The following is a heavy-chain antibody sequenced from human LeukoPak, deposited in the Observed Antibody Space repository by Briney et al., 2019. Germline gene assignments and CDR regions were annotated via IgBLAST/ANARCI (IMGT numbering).Heavy chain of an antibody. CDR3: ARDPAGYSSSWYLYEDYYYYGMDV. V-gene: IGHV3-21*01. D-gene: IGHD6-13*01. J-gene: IGHJ6*02. Sequence: GGSLRLSCAASGFTFSSYSMNWVRQAPGKGLEWVSSISSSSSYIYYADSVKGRFTISRDNAKNSLYLQMNSLRAEDTAVYYCARDPAGYSSSWYLYEDYYYYGMDVWGQGTTVTVSS. CDR1: GFTFSSYS. CDR2: ISSSSSYI.